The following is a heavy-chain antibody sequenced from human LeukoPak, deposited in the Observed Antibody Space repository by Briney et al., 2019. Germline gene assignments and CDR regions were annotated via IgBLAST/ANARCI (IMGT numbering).Heavy chain of an antibody. J-gene: IGHJ4*02. CDR3: ARASSSGDY. V-gene: IGHV4-59*01. Sequence: SETLSLTCAVYGGSFSGYYWSWIRQPPGKGLEWIGYIYYSGSTNYNPSLKSRVTISVDTSKNQFSLKLSSVTAADTAVYYCARASSSGDYWGQGTLVTVSS. D-gene: IGHD6-6*01. CDR2: IYYSGST. CDR1: GGSFSGYY.